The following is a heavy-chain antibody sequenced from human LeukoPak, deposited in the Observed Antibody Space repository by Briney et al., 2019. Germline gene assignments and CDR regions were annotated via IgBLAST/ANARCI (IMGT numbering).Heavy chain of an antibody. CDR3: AGLRDGSLDY. Sequence: GESLKISCKASGYSFTTYWLAWVRQMPGKGLEWMGIIYPDDSDARYRPSFQGQVTISADKSISTAYLQWSSLKASDTAIYYCAGLRDGSLDYWGQGTLVTVSS. CDR2: IYPDDSDA. V-gene: IGHV5-51*01. CDR1: GYSFTTYW. J-gene: IGHJ4*02.